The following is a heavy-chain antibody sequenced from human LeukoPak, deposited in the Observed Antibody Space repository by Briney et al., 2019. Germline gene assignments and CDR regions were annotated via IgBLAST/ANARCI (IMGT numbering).Heavy chain of an antibody. CDR1: GYRFTSYW. D-gene: IGHD6-19*01. CDR2: IYAGDSDT. CDR3: ATPQVSGWNFDY. J-gene: IGHJ4*02. V-gene: IGHV5-51*01. Sequence: GESLKISCKGSGYRFTSYWIGWVRQMPGKGLEWMGIIYAGDSDTRYSPSFQGQVTISADKSITTAYLQWSSLKASDTAIYYCATPQVSGWNFDYWGQGTLVTVSS.